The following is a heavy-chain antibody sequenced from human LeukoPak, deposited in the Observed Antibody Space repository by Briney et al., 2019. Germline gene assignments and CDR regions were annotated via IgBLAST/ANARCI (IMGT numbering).Heavy chain of an antibody. V-gene: IGHV1-2*02. J-gene: IGHJ4*02. Sequence: ASVKVSCKASGYTFTGYYMHWVRQAPGQGLEWMGWINPNSGGTNYAQKFQGRVTMTRDTSISTAYMELSRLRSDDTAVYYCARGPPYYYDSSGYYGYWGQGTLVTISS. CDR1: GYTFTGYY. CDR2: INPNSGGT. CDR3: ARGPPYYYDSSGYYGY. D-gene: IGHD3-22*01.